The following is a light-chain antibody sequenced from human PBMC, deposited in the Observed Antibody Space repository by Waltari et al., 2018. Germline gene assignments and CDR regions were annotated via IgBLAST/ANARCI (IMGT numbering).Light chain of an antibody. CDR1: NSNVDILHL. V-gene: IGLV2-23*02. CDR3: CSFAGYGIYV. CDR2: EIS. Sequence: QSALTQPASVSGSPGQSITISCTAVNSNVDILHLVSWYQHHPGRNPRLLLYEISQRPSGISNRFPGSKSGNTASLTISGLQPEDEADYFCCSFAGYGIYVFGSGTQVSVL. J-gene: IGLJ1*01.